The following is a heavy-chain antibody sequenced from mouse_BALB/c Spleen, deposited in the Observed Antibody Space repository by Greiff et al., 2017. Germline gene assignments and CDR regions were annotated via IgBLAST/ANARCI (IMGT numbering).Heavy chain of an antibody. D-gene: IGHD3-2*01. CDR2: ISYSGST. V-gene: IGHV3-8*02. J-gene: IGHJ3*01. CDR3: ARRQLGLRPFAY. Sequence: EVQRVESGPSLVKPSQTLSLTCSVTGDSITSCYWNWIRKFPGNKLEYMGYISYSGSTYYNPSLKSRISITRDTSKNQYYLQLNSVTTEDTATYCCARRQLGLRPFAYWGQGTLVTVSA. CDR1: GDSITSCY.